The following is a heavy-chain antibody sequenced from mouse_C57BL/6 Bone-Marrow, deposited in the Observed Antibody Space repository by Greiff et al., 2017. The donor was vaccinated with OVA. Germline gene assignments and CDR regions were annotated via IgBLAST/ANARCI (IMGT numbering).Heavy chain of an antibody. Sequence: QVQLQQPGAELVKPGASVKLSCKASGYTFTSYWMHWVKQRPGQGLEWIGKLHPTSGNTNYNEKFKSKATLTVDKSSRPSYMQLSSLTSEDSAVYYGVRAGGYSEPLDYGGQGTPVTVS. D-gene: IGHD3-1*01. V-gene: IGHV1-64*01. J-gene: IGHJ4*01. CDR1: GYTFTSYW. CDR3: VRAGGYSEPLDY. CDR2: LHPTSGNT.